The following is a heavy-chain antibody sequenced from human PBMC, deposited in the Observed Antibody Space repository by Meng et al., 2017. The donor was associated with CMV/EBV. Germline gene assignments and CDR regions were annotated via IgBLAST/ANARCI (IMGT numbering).Heavy chain of an antibody. D-gene: IGHD3-3*01. Sequence: GESLKISCAASGFTFSSYGMHWVRQAPGKGLEWVAVIWYDGSNKYYADSVKGRFTISRDNSKNTLYLQMNSLRAEDTAVYYCAKVRRVVTKGSDYGIDVWGQGTTVTVSS. CDR1: GFTFSSYG. J-gene: IGHJ6*02. V-gene: IGHV3-33*06. CDR2: IWYDGSNK. CDR3: AKVRRVVTKGSDYGIDV.